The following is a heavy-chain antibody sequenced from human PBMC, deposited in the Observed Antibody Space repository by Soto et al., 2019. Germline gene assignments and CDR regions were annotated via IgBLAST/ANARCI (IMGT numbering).Heavy chain of an antibody. CDR1: EYTFTSYA. CDR2: IDDGNGNT. J-gene: IGHJ4*02. D-gene: IGHD2-21*02. CDR3: ARSIAVVTALDY. Sequence: QVQLVQSGAEEKKPGASVKVSCKASEYTFTSYAMHWVRQAPGQRLEWMGWIDDGNGNTKYSQKFQGRVTITRDTSASTAYMELSSLRSEDTAVYYCARSIAVVTALDYWGQGTLVTVSS. V-gene: IGHV1-3*05.